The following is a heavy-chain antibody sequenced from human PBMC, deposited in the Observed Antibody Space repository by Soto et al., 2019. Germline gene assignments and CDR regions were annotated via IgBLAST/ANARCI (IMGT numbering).Heavy chain of an antibody. V-gene: IGHV1-69*06. Sequence: QVQLVQSGAEVKKPGSSVKVSCKASGGTFSSYAISWVRQAPGQGLEWMGGILPIFGTANYAQKFQGRVTITADTSPSTASVDLSSLSSEDTAVYYCARGAYSGRYRNWFDPWGQGTLVTVSS. CDR3: ARGAYSGRYRNWFDP. CDR2: ILPIFGTA. D-gene: IGHD1-26*01. J-gene: IGHJ5*02. CDR1: GGTFSSYA.